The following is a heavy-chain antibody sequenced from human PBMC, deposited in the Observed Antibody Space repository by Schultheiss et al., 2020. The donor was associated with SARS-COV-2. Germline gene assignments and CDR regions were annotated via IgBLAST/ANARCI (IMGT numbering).Heavy chain of an antibody. J-gene: IGHJ6*02. CDR1: GFSFSNSA. CDR2: ISGRGGTT. Sequence: GGSLRLSCAASGFSFSNSAMTWVRQAPGKGLEWVSAISGRGGTTYYADSVKGRFTISRDNSKNTLYLQMNSLGSEDTAVYYCARARGDSSSSYYYYYGMDVWGQGTTVTVSS. D-gene: IGHD6-6*01. V-gene: IGHV3-23*01. CDR3: ARARGDSSSSYYYYYGMDV.